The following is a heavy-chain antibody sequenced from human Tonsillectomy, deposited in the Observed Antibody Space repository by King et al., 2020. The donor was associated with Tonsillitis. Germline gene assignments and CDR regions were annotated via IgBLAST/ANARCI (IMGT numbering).Heavy chain of an antibody. V-gene: IGHV3-49*05. Sequence: VQLVESGGNLVKPGRSLRLSCTASGFTFGDYAVSWFRQAPGKGLEWVGFIRSEPYGGTTEYAASVKGRFTISRYDSKSIAYLQMNSLNIEDTAVYYCSSGSRGWYQGAFDLWGQGTVVTVSS. J-gene: IGHJ3*01. D-gene: IGHD6-19*01. CDR1: GFTFGDYA. CDR3: SSGSRGWYQGAFDL. CDR2: IRSEPYGGTT.